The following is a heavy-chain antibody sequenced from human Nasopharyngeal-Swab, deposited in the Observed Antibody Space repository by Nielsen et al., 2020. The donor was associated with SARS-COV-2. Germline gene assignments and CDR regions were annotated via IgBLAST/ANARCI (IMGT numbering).Heavy chain of an antibody. D-gene: IGHD6-19*01. V-gene: IGHV4-39*02. J-gene: IGHJ2*01. CDR2: IYYSGST. Sequence: PGKGLEWIGSIYYSGSTYYNPSLKSRVTISVDTSKNQFSLKLSSVTAADTAVYYCARERAGTGWYFDLWGRGTLVTVSS. CDR3: ARERAGTGWYFDL.